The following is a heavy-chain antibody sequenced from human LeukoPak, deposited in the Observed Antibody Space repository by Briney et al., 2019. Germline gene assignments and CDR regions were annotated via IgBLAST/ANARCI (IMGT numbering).Heavy chain of an antibody. CDR1: GFSFSDYG. D-gene: IGHD4-17*01. CDR2: SNARSAII. Sequence: GGSLRLSCVASGFSFSDYGMNWVRQAPGKGLEWVSHSNARSAIISYADSVKGRFTISRDEAKNSLSLQMNSLRVEDTAVYYCARDQDGDYDFDYWGQGTLVTVSS. V-gene: IGHV3-48*01. CDR3: ARDQDGDYDFDY. J-gene: IGHJ4*02.